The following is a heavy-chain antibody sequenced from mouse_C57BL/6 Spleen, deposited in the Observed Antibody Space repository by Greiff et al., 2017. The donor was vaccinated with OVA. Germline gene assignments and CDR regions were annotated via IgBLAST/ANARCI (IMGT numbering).Heavy chain of an antibody. CDR1: GYTFTDYE. J-gene: IGHJ4*01. V-gene: IGHV1-15*01. D-gene: IGHD6-5*01. CDR2: IDPETGGT. CDR3: TRPIPYYAMDY. Sequence: VQLQQSGAELVRPGASVTLSCKASGYTFTDYEMHWVKQTPVHGLEWIGAIDPETGGTAYNQKFKGKAILTADKYSSTAYMELRSLTSEDSAVYYCTRPIPYYAMDYWGQGTSVTVSS.